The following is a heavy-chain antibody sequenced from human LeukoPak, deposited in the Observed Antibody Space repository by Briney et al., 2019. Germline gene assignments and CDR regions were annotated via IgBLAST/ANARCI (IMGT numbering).Heavy chain of an antibody. J-gene: IGHJ5*02. CDR3: ARDRNDLWSGYYNWFDP. D-gene: IGHD3-3*01. CDR2: INPNSGGT. V-gene: IGHV1-2*06. Sequence: GASVKVSCKASGYTFTGYYMHWVRQAPGQGLEWMGRINPNSGGTNYAQKFQGRVTMTWDTSISTAYMELSRLRSDDTAVYYCARDRNDLWSGYYNWFDPWGQGTLVTVSS. CDR1: GYTFTGYY.